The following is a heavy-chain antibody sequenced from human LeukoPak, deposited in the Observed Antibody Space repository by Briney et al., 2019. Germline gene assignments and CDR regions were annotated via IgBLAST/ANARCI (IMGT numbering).Heavy chain of an antibody. V-gene: IGHV3-21*01. CDR3: ARDGVEVFDY. D-gene: IGHD2-15*01. CDR1: GFTFISYS. Sequence: PGGSLRLSFSASGFTFISYSMNWVRQAPGKGLEWVSSISSSSSYIYYADSVKGRFTISRDNAKNSLYLQMNSLRGEDTAVYYCARDGVEVFDYWGQGTMVTV. CDR2: ISSSSSYI. J-gene: IGHJ4*02.